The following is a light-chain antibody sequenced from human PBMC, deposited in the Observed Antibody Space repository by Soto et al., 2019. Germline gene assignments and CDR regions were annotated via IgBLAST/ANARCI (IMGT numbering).Light chain of an antibody. V-gene: IGKV3D-15*01. CDR2: DVS. CDR1: QSVSSN. CDR3: QQYNNWPLT. Sequence: EIVMTQSPATLSVSAGERGSLSCWASQSVSSNLAWYQQKPGQPPRLLIYDVSTRATGIPTRFSGSGSGTEFTLTISSLQSEDFAAYYCQQYNNWPLTLGGGTKVDIK. J-gene: IGKJ4*01.